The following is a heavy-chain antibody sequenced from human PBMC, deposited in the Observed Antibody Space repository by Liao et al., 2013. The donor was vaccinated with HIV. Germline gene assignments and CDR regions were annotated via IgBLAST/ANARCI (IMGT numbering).Heavy chain of an antibody. CDR2: IYYSGGT. CDR1: GGSITSGDYY. V-gene: IGHV4-30-4*08. J-gene: IGHJ2*01. CDR3: ARVPNYWYFDL. Sequence: QVQLQESGPGLVKPSQTLSLTCTVSGGSITSGDYYWSWIRQTPGKGLEWIGYIYYSGGTYFNPSLKSRVTISVDSSKNQFSLKLSSVTAADTAVYFCARVPNYWYFDLWGRGTLVTVSS.